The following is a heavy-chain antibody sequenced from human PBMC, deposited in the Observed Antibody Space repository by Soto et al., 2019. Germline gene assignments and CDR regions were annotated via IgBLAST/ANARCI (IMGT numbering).Heavy chain of an antibody. D-gene: IGHD1-26*01. V-gene: IGHV3-53*01. Sequence: HPGGSLRLSCAASGITVSSNYMSWVRQAPGQGLEWVSTIYSNGNTYYADSVKGRFTISRDKSKNTLYLQMNSLRAEDTAVYYCARDFPLSEYRFSGSYYYNYWGQGTLVTVSS. CDR1: GITVSSNY. J-gene: IGHJ4*02. CDR2: IYSNGNT. CDR3: ARDFPLSEYRFSGSYYYNY.